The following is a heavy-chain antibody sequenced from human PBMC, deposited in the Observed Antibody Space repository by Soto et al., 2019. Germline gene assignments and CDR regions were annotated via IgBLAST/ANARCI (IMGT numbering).Heavy chain of an antibody. J-gene: IGHJ6*02. Sequence: QEQLVQSGAEAKEPGASLKVSCKASGDTFTTNYIHWVRQAPGQGLEWMGRINPNSGATLYAQKLQGRLTLTTDTSTSTVYMDLNSLKSEDSAVYYCASQVLCDMDVWGQGTTVTVSS. CDR3: ASQVLCDMDV. CDR1: GDTFTTNY. V-gene: IGHV1-46*04. D-gene: IGHD2-21*01. CDR2: INPNSGAT.